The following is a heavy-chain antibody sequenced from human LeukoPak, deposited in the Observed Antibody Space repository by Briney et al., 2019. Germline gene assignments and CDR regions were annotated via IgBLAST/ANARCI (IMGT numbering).Heavy chain of an antibody. CDR1: GGSISSYY. Sequence: SETLSLTCTVSGGSISSYYWSWIRQPPGKGLEWLGYIYYSGSTNYNPSLKSRVSISVDTSKNQVSLKLYSVTASDAAIYYCARDLAGKTAAAQVGLWGQGTPVTVSS. V-gene: IGHV4-4*08. CDR3: ARDLAGKTAAAQVGL. CDR2: IYYSGST. J-gene: IGHJ1*01. D-gene: IGHD2-21*02.